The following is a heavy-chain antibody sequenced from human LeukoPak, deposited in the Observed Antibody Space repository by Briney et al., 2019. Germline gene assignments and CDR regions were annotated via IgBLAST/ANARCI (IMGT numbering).Heavy chain of an antibody. CDR2: IYHRGST. J-gene: IGHJ3*02. CDR1: GGSINISY. CDR3: ARSGVFSGYDAFDI. Sequence: SETLSLTCTVSGGSINISYWSWIRQPPGKGLEWIGYIYHRGSTNYNPSLKSRITVSVDTSKSQFSLKVTSVTAADTAVYYCARSGVFSGYDAFDIWGQGTMVTASS. D-gene: IGHD3-9*01. V-gene: IGHV4-4*09.